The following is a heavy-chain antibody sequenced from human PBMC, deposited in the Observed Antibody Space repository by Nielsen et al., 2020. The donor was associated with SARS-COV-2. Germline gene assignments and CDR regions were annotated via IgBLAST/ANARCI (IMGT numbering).Heavy chain of an antibody. CDR1: GYTFTNYA. D-gene: IGHD2-21*02. Sequence: ASVKVSCKASGYTFTNYAMNWVRQAPGQGLEWMGWISTDSGNPTYAQGFTGRFVFSLDTSVTTTYLQISNLKAEDTAVYYCAREQSFCDVDCYSYFDFWGQGALVTVSS. CDR2: ISTDSGNP. J-gene: IGHJ4*02. CDR3: AREQSFCDVDCYSYFDF. V-gene: IGHV7-4-1*02.